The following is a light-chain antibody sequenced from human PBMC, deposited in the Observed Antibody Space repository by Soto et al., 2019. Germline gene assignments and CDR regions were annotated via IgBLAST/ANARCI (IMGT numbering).Light chain of an antibody. CDR3: HQYKNWPPWT. CDR2: GAS. V-gene: IGKV3D-15*01. CDR1: QSVSTN. Sequence: EIVMTQSPATLSVSPGERATLSCRASQSVSTNLAWYQQKPGQAPRLLIYGASTRATGIPSRFSGSGSGTDFTLTISSLHSEDFADYYCHQYKNWPPWTFGQGTKVEIK. J-gene: IGKJ1*01.